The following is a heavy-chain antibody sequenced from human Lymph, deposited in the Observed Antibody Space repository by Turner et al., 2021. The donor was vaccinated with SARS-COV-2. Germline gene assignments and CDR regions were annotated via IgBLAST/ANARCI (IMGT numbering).Heavy chain of an antibody. CDR1: GYTFTSYD. J-gene: IGHJ5*02. D-gene: IGHD3-9*01. Sequence: QVQLGQSGAEVRKPGASVKVSCKASGYTFTSYDTNWVRQATGQVLEWMGWMNPNSGNTGYAQKYQGRVTMTRNTSISTAYMELSSLRSEDTAVYYCARGAQLTVWFDPWGQGTLVTVSS. CDR3: ARGAQLTVWFDP. V-gene: IGHV1-8*01. CDR2: MNPNSGNT.